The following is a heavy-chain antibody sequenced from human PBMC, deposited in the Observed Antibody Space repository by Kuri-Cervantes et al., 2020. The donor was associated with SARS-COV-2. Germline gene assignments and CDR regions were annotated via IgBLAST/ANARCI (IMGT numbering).Heavy chain of an antibody. CDR3: ARDPLFTIFGVVRETQPHEN. Sequence: SETLSLTCAVYGGSFSGYYWSWIRQPPGKGLERIGETNHSGSINYNPSLKSRVTISVDTSKNQFSLKLSSVTAADTAVYYCARDPLFTIFGVVRETQPHENWGQGTLVTVSS. CDR1: GGSFSGYY. CDR2: TNHSGSI. J-gene: IGHJ4*02. D-gene: IGHD3-3*01. V-gene: IGHV4-34*01.